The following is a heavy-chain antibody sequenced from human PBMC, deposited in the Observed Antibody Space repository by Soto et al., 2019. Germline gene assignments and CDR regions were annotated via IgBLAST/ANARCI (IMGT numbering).Heavy chain of an antibody. D-gene: IGHD1-26*01. CDR1: GGTFSSYA. CDR2: IIPIYGTA. CDR3: ASTSLYLPTYYYYGMDV. J-gene: IGHJ6*02. Sequence: QVQLVQSGAEVKKPGSSVKVSCKASGGTFSSYAISWVRQAPGQGLEWMGGIIPIYGTANYAQKFQGRVTITADESTSTAYMELRSLRSEDTAVYYCASTSLYLPTYYYYGMDVWGQGTTVTVSS. V-gene: IGHV1-69*01.